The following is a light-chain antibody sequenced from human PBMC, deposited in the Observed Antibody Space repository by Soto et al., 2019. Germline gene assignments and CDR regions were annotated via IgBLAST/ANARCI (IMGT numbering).Light chain of an antibody. Sequence: EIVLTQSPGTLSLSPGERATLSCRASQKIRSDYLAWFQQRPGQAPRLLIYGASNRASGIPDRFSGSGSGTDFALTSSRLEPEDFALYYCQQYGKPPPYTFGQGTKLEI. CDR2: GAS. V-gene: IGKV3-20*01. J-gene: IGKJ2*01. CDR1: QKIRSDY. CDR3: QQYGKPPPYT.